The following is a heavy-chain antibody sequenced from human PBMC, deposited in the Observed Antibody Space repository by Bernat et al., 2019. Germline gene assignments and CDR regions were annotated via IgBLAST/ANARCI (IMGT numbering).Heavy chain of an antibody. J-gene: IGHJ6*04. CDR1: GGSFSGYY. Sequence: QVQLQQWGAGLLKPSETLSLTCAVYGGSFSGYYWSWIRQPPGQGLEWIGEINHSGSTNYNPSLKSRVTISVDTSKNQFSRKLSSVTAADTAVYYCARGLGCSSTSCHPRSSNYDELSQLVDVWGKGTTVTVSS. D-gene: IGHD2-2*01. CDR3: ARGLGCSSTSCHPRSSNYDELSQLVDV. CDR2: INHSGST. V-gene: IGHV4-34*01.